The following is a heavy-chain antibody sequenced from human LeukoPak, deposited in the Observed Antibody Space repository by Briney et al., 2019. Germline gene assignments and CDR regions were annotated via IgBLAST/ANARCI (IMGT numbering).Heavy chain of an antibody. V-gene: IGHV4-59*01. CDR2: IYYSGST. Sequence: SETLSLTCTVSGGSISNYYWSWIRQPPGKGLEWIGYIYYSGSTNYNPSLKSRITISVDTSKNQISLKLSSVTAADTAVYYCARGARSYAPGAWGQGTLVTVSS. CDR1: GGSISNYY. D-gene: IGHD2-2*01. CDR3: ARGARSYAPGA. J-gene: IGHJ5*02.